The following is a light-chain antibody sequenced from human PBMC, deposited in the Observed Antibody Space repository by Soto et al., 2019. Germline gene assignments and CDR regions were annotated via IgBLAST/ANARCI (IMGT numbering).Light chain of an antibody. Sequence: QSVLTQPPSASGTPGQRVTISCSGSNSNVGSNTVHWYQHLPGTAPKLLIYDNNKRPSGIPDRFSGSKSGTSGTLDITGLQTGDEADYYCATWDGSLPGEVFGGGTKLTVL. CDR1: NSNVGSNT. CDR2: DNN. J-gene: IGLJ2*01. V-gene: IGLV1-51*01. CDR3: ATWDGSLPGEV.